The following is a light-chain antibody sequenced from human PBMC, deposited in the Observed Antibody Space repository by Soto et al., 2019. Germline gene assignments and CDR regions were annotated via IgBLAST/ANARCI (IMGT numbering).Light chain of an antibody. Sequence: DIQMPQSPSSLSASVGDRVTITCRASQSISSYLNWYQQKPGKAPKLLIYWASTRESGVPDRFSGSGSGTDFTLTISSLQPDDFATYYCQQYNSYLWTFGQGTKVDI. J-gene: IGKJ1*01. V-gene: IGKV1-39*01. CDR3: QQYNSYLWT. CDR1: QSISSY. CDR2: WAS.